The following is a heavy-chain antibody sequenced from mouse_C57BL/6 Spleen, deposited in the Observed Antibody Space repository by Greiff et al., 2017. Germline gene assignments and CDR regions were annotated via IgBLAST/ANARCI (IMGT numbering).Heavy chain of an antibody. CDR2: IRNKANGYTT. CDR1: GFTFTDYY. Sequence: DVMLVESGGGLVQPGGSLSLSCAASGFTFTDYYMSWVRQPPGKALEWLGFIRNKANGYTTEYSASVKGRFTISRDNSQSILYLQMNALRAEDSATYYCARYRGYFDSWGQGTTLTVSS. V-gene: IGHV7-3*01. J-gene: IGHJ2*01. CDR3: ARYRGYFDS.